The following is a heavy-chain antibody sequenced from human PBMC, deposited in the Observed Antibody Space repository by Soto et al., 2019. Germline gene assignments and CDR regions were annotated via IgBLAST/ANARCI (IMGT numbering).Heavy chain of an antibody. Sequence: QVQLQESGPGLVKPSETLSLTCTVSGGSVSSGSYYWSWIRQPPGKGLEWIGYIYYSGSTNYNPSLKSRVTISVDTSKNQFSLKLSSVTAADTAVYYCARARGKQVNWFDPWGQGTLVTVSS. J-gene: IGHJ5*02. CDR2: IYYSGST. CDR1: GGSVSSGSYY. CDR3: ARARGKQVNWFDP. V-gene: IGHV4-61*01.